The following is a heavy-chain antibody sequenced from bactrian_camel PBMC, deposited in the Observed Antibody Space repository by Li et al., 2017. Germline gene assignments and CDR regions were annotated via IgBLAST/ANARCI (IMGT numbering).Heavy chain of an antibody. CDR3: ATAGDGSWGLIFGY. CDR1: GFTFSNYW. V-gene: IGHV3S25*01. D-gene: IGHD6*01. J-gene: IGHJ6*01. CDR2: VSWSGGST. Sequence: QLVESGGGSVQPGKSLRLSCAASGFTFSNYWMYWVRQAPGKGLEWVSVVSWSGGSTNYADSVKGRFAISRDNGKNMVYLQMNSLKPEDTAGYYCATAGDGSWGLIFGYWGQGTQVTVS.